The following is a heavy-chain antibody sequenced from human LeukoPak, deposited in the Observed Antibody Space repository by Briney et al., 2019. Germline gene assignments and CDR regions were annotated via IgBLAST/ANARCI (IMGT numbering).Heavy chain of an antibody. V-gene: IGHV1-8*01. D-gene: IGHD6-13*01. J-gene: IGHJ4*02. CDR2: MNPNSGNT. CDR3: ARGPIAAAGYYFDY. Sequence: ASVKVSCKASGYTFTSYDINWVRRATGQGLEWMGWMNPNSGNTGYAQKFQGRVTMTRNTSISTAYMELSSLRSEDTAVYYCARGPIAAAGYYFDYWGQGTLVTVSS. CDR1: GYTFTSYD.